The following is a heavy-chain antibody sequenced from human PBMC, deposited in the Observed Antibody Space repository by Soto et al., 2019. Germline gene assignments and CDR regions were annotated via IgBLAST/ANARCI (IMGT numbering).Heavy chain of an antibody. Sequence: QITLKESGPTLVKPTQTLTLTCTFSGLSLSTTGVGVGWIRQPPGKALEWLALIYWDDDKRYSPSLKSRLTTTTDTSKNQVVLTMTNMDPVDTATYSCVQSRCGGDCLQSYSSHSYYGLDVWGQGTTVTVSS. J-gene: IGHJ6*02. V-gene: IGHV2-5*02. CDR1: GLSLSTTGVG. CDR2: IYWDDDK. CDR3: VQSRCGGDCLQSYSSHSYYGLDV. D-gene: IGHD2-21*02.